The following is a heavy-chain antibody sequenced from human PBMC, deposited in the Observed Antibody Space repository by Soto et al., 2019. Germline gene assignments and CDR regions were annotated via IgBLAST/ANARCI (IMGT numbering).Heavy chain of an antibody. CDR1: GFTFSSYW. Sequence: PGGSLRLSCAASGFTFSSYWMSWVRQAPGKGLEWVANIKQDGSEKYYVDSVKGRFTISRDNAKNSLYLQMNSLRAEDTAVYYCAGVPYYYSSSAPCGYFDLWGRGTLVTVSS. J-gene: IGHJ2*01. D-gene: IGHD3-22*01. CDR2: IKQDGSEK. V-gene: IGHV3-7*02. CDR3: AGVPYYYSSSAPCGYFDL.